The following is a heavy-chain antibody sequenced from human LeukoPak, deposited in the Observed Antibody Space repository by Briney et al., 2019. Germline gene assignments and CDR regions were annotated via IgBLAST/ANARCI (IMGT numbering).Heavy chain of an antibody. D-gene: IGHD3/OR15-3a*01. J-gene: IGHJ3*02. CDR1: GASISSYY. CDR2: IYYSGST. CDR3: ARGGLISLANTPLGAFDI. V-gene: IGHV4-59*12. Sequence: SETLSLTCTVSGASISSYYWSWLRQHPGKGLEWLGYIYYSGSTTYNTSLKGRVTIPVNMSKNQFSRKLKSVHPEDTAMYYCARGGLISLANTPLGAFDIWGQGTMVSVSS.